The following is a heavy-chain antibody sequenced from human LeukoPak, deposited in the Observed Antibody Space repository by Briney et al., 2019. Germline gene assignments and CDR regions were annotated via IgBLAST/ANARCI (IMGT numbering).Heavy chain of an antibody. Sequence: SSETLSLTCTVSGGAITSSGFYWGWVRQPPGKGKEWIGSIFYSGSTYYNPSLNSRVTISADTSKNQFSLKLSSVTAADTAVYYCARLGSAFSSWYDVSWGYYYYGMDVWGQGTTVTVSS. V-gene: IGHV4-39*01. CDR1: GGAITSSGFY. CDR2: IFYSGST. D-gene: IGHD6-13*01. CDR3: ARLGSAFSSWYDVSWGYYYYGMDV. J-gene: IGHJ6*02.